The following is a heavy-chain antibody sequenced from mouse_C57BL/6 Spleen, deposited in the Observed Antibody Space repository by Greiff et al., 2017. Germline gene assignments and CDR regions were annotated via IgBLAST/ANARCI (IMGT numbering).Heavy chain of an antibody. V-gene: IGHV5-6*01. J-gene: IGHJ4*01. CDR3: ARWVYYGSSLYAMDY. D-gene: IGHD1-1*01. CDR2: ISSGGSYT. Sequence: EVHLVESGGDLVKPGGSLKLSCAASGFTFSSYGMSWVRQTPDKRLEWVATISSGGSYTYYPDSVKGRFTISRDNAKNTLYLQMSSLKSEDTAMYYCARWVYYGSSLYAMDYWGQGTSVTVSS. CDR1: GFTFSSYG.